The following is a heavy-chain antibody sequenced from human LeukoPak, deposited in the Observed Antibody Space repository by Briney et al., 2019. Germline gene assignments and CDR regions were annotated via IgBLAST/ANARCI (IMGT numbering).Heavy chain of an antibody. CDR2: IYYIGST. J-gene: IGHJ4*02. CDR3: ARGCSGVSCYPWTLDY. V-gene: IGHV4-59*01. Sequence: SETLFITCNVSGGSISSYYWSWIRQPPGKGLEWIGYIYYIGSTNYNPSLKSRVTISVDTSKNQFSLKLSSVTAADTAVYYCARGCSGVSCYPWTLDYWGQGTLVTVSS. CDR1: GGSISSYY. D-gene: IGHD2-15*01.